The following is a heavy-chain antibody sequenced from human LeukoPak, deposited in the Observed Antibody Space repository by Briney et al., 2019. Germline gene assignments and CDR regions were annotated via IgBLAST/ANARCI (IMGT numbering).Heavy chain of an antibody. V-gene: IGHV1-2*02. CDR3: ARDRGAYYYYYYMDV. Sequence: ASVKVSCKASGYTFTGYYMEWVRQAPGQGLEWMGWINPNSGGTNYAQKFQGRVTMTRDTSISTAYMELSRLRSDDTAVYYCARDRGAYYYYYYMDVWGKGTTVTVSS. CDR2: INPNSGGT. J-gene: IGHJ6*03. D-gene: IGHD3-10*01. CDR1: GYTFTGYY.